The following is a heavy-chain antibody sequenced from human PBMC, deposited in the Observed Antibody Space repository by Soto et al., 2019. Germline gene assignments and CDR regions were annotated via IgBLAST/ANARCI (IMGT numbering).Heavy chain of an antibody. CDR2: IIPIFGTA. CDR3: ARDQEGPEMATPRGAFDI. J-gene: IGHJ3*02. Sequence: QVQLVQSGAEVKKPGSSVKVSCKASGGTFSSYAISWVLQSPGQGLEWIGVIIPIFGTANYAQKFQGRVTITADKSTSTAYMELSSLRSEDTAVYYCARDQEGPEMATPRGAFDIWGQGTMVTVSS. V-gene: IGHV1-69*06. D-gene: IGHD5-12*01. CDR1: GGTFSSYA.